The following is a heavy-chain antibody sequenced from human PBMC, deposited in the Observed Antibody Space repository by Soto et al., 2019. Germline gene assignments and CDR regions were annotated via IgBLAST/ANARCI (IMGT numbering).Heavy chain of an antibody. CDR3: ARSLVNGTYVAFDI. D-gene: IGHD6-13*01. CDR1: GCTFISYA. Sequence: WGLMRLSCGASGCTFISYAMSWIRQAPGKGLEWVAVISYDGSNKYYADSVKGRFTISRDKSSSAAYLQWSSLQASDTATYYCARSLVNGTYVAFDIWGQGTMVTVSS. J-gene: IGHJ3*02. CDR2: ISYDGSNK. V-gene: IGHV3-30-3*01.